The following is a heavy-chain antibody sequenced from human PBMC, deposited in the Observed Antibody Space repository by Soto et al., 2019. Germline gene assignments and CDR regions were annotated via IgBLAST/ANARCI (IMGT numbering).Heavy chain of an antibody. CDR3: TRERYFDILTGYYNPYNWFDP. D-gene: IGHD3-9*01. CDR2: IKSKTDGGTT. V-gene: IGHV3-15*01. J-gene: IGHJ5*02. CDR1: GFTFNYAW. Sequence: GGSLRLSCAASGFTFNYAWMSWVRQAPGKGLEWVGRIKSKTDGGTTDYAAPVKGRFSISRDDSKKTLYLQMNSLEIEDTAVYYCTRERYFDILTGYYNPYNWFDPWGQGTLVTVSS.